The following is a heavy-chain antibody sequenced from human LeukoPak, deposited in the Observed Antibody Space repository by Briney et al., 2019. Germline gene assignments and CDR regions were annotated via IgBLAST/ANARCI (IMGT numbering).Heavy chain of an antibody. CDR1: GGIYRRYA. D-gene: IGHD3-10*01. J-gene: IGHJ6*04. V-gene: IGHV1-69*13. CDR2: IIPIFGTA. Sequence: RASVKVSCKASGGIYRRYAIRWVRQAPAQGLEWMGGIIPIFGTANYAQKFQGRATITADEPTSTAYIELSSLRSEDTAVYYCARVITMVRGVPPPGMDVGGKGTAVTVSS. CDR3: ARVITMVRGVPPPGMDV.